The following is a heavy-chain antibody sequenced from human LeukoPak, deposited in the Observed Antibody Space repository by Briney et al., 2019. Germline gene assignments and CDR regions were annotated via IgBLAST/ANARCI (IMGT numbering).Heavy chain of an antibody. D-gene: IGHD3-10*01. V-gene: IGHV3-11*01. CDR3: ARDGSGSYDQ. J-gene: IGHJ4*02. CDR1: GFTFSDFY. CDR2: ISASGNTM. Sequence: GGSLRLSCAASGFTFSDFYMFWIRQAPGKGLEWVSYISASGNTMYYGDSVKGRFTISRDNAKNSLYLQMNSLRAEDTAVYCCARDGSGSYDQWGQGTLATVSS.